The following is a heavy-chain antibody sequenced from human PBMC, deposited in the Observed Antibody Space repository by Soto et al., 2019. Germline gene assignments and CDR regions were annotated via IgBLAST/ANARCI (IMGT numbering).Heavy chain of an antibody. V-gene: IGHV4-34*01. CDR3: ARGSSWYGKDAFDI. CDR1: GGSFSGYY. D-gene: IGHD6-13*01. J-gene: IGHJ3*02. Sequence: PSETLSLTCAVYGGSFSGYYWSWIRQPPGKGLEWIGEINHSGSTNYNPSLKSRVTISVDTSKNQFSLKLSSVTAADTAVYYCARGSSWYGKDAFDIWGKGTMVTVSS. CDR2: INHSGST.